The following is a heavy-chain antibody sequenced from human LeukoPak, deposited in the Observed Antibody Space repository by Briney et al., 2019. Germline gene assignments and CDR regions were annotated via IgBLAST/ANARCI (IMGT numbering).Heavy chain of an antibody. V-gene: IGHV5-51*01. J-gene: IGHJ4*02. D-gene: IGHD6-6*01. CDR3: ARPHSSSAYYFDY. CDR1: GYSFTSYW. CDR2: IYPGDSDT. Sequence: LGESLKISCKGSGYSFTSYWIGWVRQMPGKGLEWMGIIYPGDSDTRYSPSFQGQVTISADKSISTAYLQWSSLKASDTAMYYCARPHSSSAYYFDYWGQGTLVTVSS.